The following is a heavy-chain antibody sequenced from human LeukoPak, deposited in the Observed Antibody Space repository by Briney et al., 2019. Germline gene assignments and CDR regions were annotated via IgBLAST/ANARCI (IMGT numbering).Heavy chain of an antibody. Sequence: PGGSLRLSCAASGFTFSSYSMNWVRQAPGKGLEWVSSTSSSSSYIYYADSVKGRFTISRDNAKNSLYLQMNSLRAEDTAVYYCARMAAAGTRAFDIWGRGTMVTVSS. CDR3: ARMAAAGTRAFDI. CDR2: TSSSSSYI. D-gene: IGHD6-13*01. V-gene: IGHV3-21*01. J-gene: IGHJ3*02. CDR1: GFTFSSYS.